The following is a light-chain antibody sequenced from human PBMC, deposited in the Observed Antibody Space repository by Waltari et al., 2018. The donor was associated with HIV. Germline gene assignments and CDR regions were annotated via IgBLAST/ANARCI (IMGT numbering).Light chain of an antibody. V-gene: IGLV3-25*03. CDR2: KDS. Sequence: SYELTQPPSVSVSPGQTARITCSGDALPKQYAYWYQQKQGQAPVLVRYKDSERPSGIPGRFSGSSSGTTVTLTIGGVQAEDEADYYCQSADSSGTYWVFGGGTKLTVL. J-gene: IGLJ3*02. CDR3: QSADSSGTYWV. CDR1: ALPKQY.